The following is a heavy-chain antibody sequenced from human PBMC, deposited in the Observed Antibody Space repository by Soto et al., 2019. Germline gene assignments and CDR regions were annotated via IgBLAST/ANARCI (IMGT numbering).Heavy chain of an antibody. CDR1: GDSISSSSYY. CDR3: VPRGPNFYYYGVDV. Sequence: QLQLQESGPGLVKPSETLSLTCAVSGDSISSSSYYWGWIRQPPGKGLEWIGSIYSSGNTYYNPSLKSRVTISVDTSRNQFSLKLTSVTAADTAVYYCVPRGPNFYYYGVDVWGQGTMVTVSS. J-gene: IGHJ6*02. V-gene: IGHV4-39*01. CDR2: IYSSGNT. D-gene: IGHD2-2*01.